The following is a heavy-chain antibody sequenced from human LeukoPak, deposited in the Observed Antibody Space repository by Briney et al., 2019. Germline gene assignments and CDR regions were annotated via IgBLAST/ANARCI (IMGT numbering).Heavy chain of an antibody. D-gene: IGHD2-2*01. CDR2: IYYIGST. Sequence: SETLSLTCTVSGGSISSYYWSWIRQVPGKGLEWIAYIYYIGSTDYNPSLKSRVTISVDRSKNQFSLKLSSVTAADTAVYYCARRPLGYCSSTSCRNWFDPWGQGTLVTVSS. CDR1: GGSISSYY. V-gene: IGHV4-59*12. CDR3: ARRPLGYCSSTSCRNWFDP. J-gene: IGHJ5*02.